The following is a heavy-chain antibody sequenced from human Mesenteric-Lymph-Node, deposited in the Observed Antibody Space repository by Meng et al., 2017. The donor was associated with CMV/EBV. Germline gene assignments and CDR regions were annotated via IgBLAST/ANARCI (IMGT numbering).Heavy chain of an antibody. D-gene: IGHD3-10*01. CDR1: GFTFSRCC. CDR3: ARVNGAGSGSLYFDY. J-gene: IGHJ4*02. CDR2: INSDGRST. Sequence: SGFTFSRCCMPWVRQAPGKGLVWVSRINSDGRSTSYADYVKGRFTISRDNAKNTLYLQMNSLRAEDTAVYYCARVNGAGSGSLYFDYWGQGTLVTVSS. V-gene: IGHV3-74*01.